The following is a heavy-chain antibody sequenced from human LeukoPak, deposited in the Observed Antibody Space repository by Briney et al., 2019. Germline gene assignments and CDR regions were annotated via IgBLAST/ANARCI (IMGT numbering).Heavy chain of an antibody. Sequence: SETLSLTCTVSGGSISSGDYYWSWIRQPPGKGLEWIGYIYYSGSTYYNPSLKSRVTISVDTSKNQFSLKLSSVTAADTAVYYCARDTRTIFAQSYYYMDVWGKGTTVTVSS. CDR2: IYYSGST. D-gene: IGHD3-3*01. J-gene: IGHJ6*03. V-gene: IGHV4-30-4*08. CDR3: ARDTRTIFAQSYYYMDV. CDR1: GGSISSGDYY.